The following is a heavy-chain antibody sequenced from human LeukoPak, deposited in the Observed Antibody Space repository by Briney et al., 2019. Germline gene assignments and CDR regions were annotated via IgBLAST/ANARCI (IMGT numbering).Heavy chain of an antibody. V-gene: IGHV3-13*01. J-gene: IGHJ2*01. CDR3: ARAPAGNWYFDL. Sequence: GGSLRLSCAASGFTFSSYDMRWVRQATGKGLEWVSAIGTAGDTYYPGSVKGRFTISRENAKNSLYLQMNSLRAGDTAVYYCARAPAGNWYFDLWGRGTLVTVSS. CDR2: IGTAGDT. CDR1: GFTFSSYD.